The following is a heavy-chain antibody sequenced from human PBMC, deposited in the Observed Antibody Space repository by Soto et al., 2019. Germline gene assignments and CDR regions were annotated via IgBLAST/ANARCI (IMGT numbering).Heavy chain of an antibody. CDR2: IWYDGSNK. Sequence: QVQLVESGGGVVQPGRSLRLSCAASGFTFSSYGMHWVRQAPGKGLEWVAVIWYDGSNKYYADSVKGRFTISRDNSKNTLYLQMNSLRAEDTAVYYCASQRGYSYGLVYWGQGTLVTVSS. D-gene: IGHD5-18*01. V-gene: IGHV3-33*01. CDR1: GFTFSSYG. CDR3: ASQRGYSYGLVY. J-gene: IGHJ4*02.